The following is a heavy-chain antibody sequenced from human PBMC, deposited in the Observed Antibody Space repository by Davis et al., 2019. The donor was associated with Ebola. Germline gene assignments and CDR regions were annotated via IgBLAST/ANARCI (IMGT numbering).Heavy chain of an antibody. V-gene: IGHV4-61*08. CDR3: ARGLGGLPLFDL. CDR1: GGSISSGDYY. D-gene: IGHD7-27*01. J-gene: IGHJ2*01. CDR2: INHSGST. Sequence: PGGSLRLSCTVSGGSISSGDYYWSWIRQPPGKGLEWIGEINHSGSTNYNPSLKSRVTISVDTSKNQFSLKLSAVAAADTAVYYCARGLGGLPLFDLWGRGTLVTVSS.